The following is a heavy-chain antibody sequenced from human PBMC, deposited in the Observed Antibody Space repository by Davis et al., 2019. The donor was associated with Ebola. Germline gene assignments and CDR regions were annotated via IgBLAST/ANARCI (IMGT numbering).Heavy chain of an antibody. Sequence: GGSLRLSCAASGFTFSSYGMHWVRQAPGKGLEWVAVISYDGSNKYYADSVKGRFTISRDNSKNTLYLQMNSLRAEDTAVYYCAREREDIVLVPNLDYWGQGTLVTVSS. CDR2: ISYDGSNK. D-gene: IGHD2-2*01. V-gene: IGHV3-30*03. J-gene: IGHJ4*02. CDR1: GFTFSSYG. CDR3: AREREDIVLVPNLDY.